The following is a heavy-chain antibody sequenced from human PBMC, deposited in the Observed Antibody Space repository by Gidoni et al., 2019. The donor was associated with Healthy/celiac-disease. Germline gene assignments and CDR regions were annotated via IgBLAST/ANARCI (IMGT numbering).Heavy chain of an antibody. CDR1: GGSISSGGYY. CDR2: IYYSGST. V-gene: IGHV4-31*03. Sequence: QVQLQESGPGLVKPSQTLSLTCTVSGGSISSGGYYWSWIRQHPGKGLEWIGYIYYSGSTYYNPSLKSRVTISVDTSKNQFSLKLSSVTAADTAVYYCARGGEGDWNDPSWFDPWGQGTLVTVSS. J-gene: IGHJ5*02. CDR3: ARGGEGDWNDPSWFDP. D-gene: IGHD1-1*01.